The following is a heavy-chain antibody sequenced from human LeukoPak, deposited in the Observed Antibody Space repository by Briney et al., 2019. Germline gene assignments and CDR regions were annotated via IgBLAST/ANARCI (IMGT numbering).Heavy chain of an antibody. CDR2: IYYSGST. V-gene: IGHV4-59*01. J-gene: IGHJ4*02. Sequence: SETLSLTCTVSGGSISSYYWSWIRQPPGKGLEWIGYIYYSGSTNYNPSLKSRVTISVDTSKNQFSLKLSSVTAADTAVYFCARAGRRVAPNFDYWGQGTLVTVSS. CDR1: GGSISSYY. CDR3: ARAGRRVAPNFDY. D-gene: IGHD5-12*01.